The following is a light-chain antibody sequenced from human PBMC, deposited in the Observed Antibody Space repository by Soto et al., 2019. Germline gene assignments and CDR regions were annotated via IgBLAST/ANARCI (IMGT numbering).Light chain of an antibody. J-gene: IGKJ5*01. CDR3: QQYYDWPIT. CDR1: QSVSSN. CDR2: DAS. V-gene: IGKV3-15*01. Sequence: EIVMTQSPAPLSVSPGERATLSCRASQSVSSNLAWYQQKPGQAPRLLIYDASTRATGIPARFSGSGSGTEFTLTISSLQSEDFAVYYCQQYYDWPITFGQGTRLEIK.